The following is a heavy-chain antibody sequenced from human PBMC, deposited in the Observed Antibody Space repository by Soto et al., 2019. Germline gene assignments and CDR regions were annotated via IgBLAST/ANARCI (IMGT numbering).Heavy chain of an antibody. J-gene: IGHJ5*02. V-gene: IGHV3-30-3*01. CDR1: GFTFSSYA. Sequence: GGSLRLSCAASGFTFSSYAMHWVRQAPGKGLEWVAVISYDGSNKYYADSVKGRFTISRDNSKNTLYLQMNSLRAEDTAVYYCARGPRYCSGGSCYRSAPWFDPWGQGTLVTVSS. CDR3: ARGPRYCSGGSCYRSAPWFDP. D-gene: IGHD2-15*01. CDR2: ISYDGSNK.